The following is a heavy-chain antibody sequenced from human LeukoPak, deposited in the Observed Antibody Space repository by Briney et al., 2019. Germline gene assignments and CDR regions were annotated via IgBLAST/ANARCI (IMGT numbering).Heavy chain of an antibody. D-gene: IGHD1-1*01. V-gene: IGHV3-23*01. Sequence: GGSLRLSCAASGFTFSSYEMNWVRQAPGKGLDWVSAISGSGDSTYYADSVKGRFTISRDNSKNMVYLQMNSLRGEDPAVYYCAKVTWSTTGTTPYVYWGREPWSPSPQ. CDR3: AKVTWSTTGTTPYVY. CDR1: GFTFSSYE. J-gene: IGHJ4*02. CDR2: ISGSGDST.